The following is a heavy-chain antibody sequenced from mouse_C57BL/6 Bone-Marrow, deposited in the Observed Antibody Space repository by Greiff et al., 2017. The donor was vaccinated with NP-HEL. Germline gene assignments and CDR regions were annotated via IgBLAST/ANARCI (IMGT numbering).Heavy chain of an antibody. V-gene: IGHV5-12*01. D-gene: IGHD2-12*01. CDR2: ISNGGGST. J-gene: IGHJ4*01. CDR3: ARRGVTYYYAMDY. Sequence: EVQRVESGGGLVQPGGSLKLSCAASGFTFSDYYMYWVRQTPEKRLEWVAYISNGGGSTYYPDTVKGRFTISRDNAKNTLYLQMSRLNAEDTAMYYCARRGVTYYYAMDYWGQGTSVTVSS. CDR1: GFTFSDYY.